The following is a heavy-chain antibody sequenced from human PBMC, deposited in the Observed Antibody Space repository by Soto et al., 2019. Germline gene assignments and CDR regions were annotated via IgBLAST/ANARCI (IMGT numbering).Heavy chain of an antibody. CDR3: AHRDAVVVPAAFYRHNWFDP. J-gene: IGHJ5*02. V-gene: IGHV2-5*02. CDR2: IYWDDEK. CDR1: GFSLSTSGVG. Sequence: QIALKESGPTLVKPTQTLTLTCTFSGFSLSTSGVGVGWIRQPPGKALEWLALIYWDDEKRYSPSLKSRITIVKDPSKNQVVLKMTNMCRVDTATYYCAHRDAVVVPAAFYRHNWFDPWGQGTLVTVSS. D-gene: IGHD2-2*01.